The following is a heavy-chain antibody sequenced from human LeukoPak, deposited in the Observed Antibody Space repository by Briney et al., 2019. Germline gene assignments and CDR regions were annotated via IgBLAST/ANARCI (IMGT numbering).Heavy chain of an antibody. Sequence: SETLSLTCAVYGGSFSGYYWSWIRQAPGKGLEWRGEINHSGSTNYNPSLKSRVTISVDTSKNQFSLRLSSVTAADTAVYYCARNLRDYGEYGPFDYWGQGTLVTVSS. D-gene: IGHD4-17*01. CDR3: ARNLRDYGEYGPFDY. CDR2: INHSGST. CDR1: GGSFSGYY. V-gene: IGHV4-34*01. J-gene: IGHJ4*02.